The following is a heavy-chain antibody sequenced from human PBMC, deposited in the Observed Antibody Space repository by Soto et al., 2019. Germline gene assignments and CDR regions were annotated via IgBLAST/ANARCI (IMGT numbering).Heavy chain of an antibody. J-gene: IGHJ4*02. Sequence: PSETLSLTCTVSGGSISNSSYLWGWIRQPPGKGLQWIGSASYSGSTYYNPSLKSRVTISVDTSKTQSSLRLSSVTAADTAVYYCSRIAVSGPITGFDYWGQGTLVTVSS. V-gene: IGHV4-39*01. CDR3: SRIAVSGPITGFDY. CDR2: ASYSGST. D-gene: IGHD6-19*01. CDR1: GGSISNSSYL.